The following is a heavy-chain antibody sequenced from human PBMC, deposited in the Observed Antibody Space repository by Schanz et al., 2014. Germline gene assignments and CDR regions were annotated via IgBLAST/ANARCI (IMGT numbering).Heavy chain of an antibody. D-gene: IGHD1-20*01. J-gene: IGHJ4*02. V-gene: IGHV3-23*01. CDR2: FIYIGGNT. Sequence: EVQLLESGGGLVQPGGSLRLSCAASGFTFRGYAMSWVRQAPGRGLEWVSFIYIGGNTYYADSVKGRFTISRDNSKNTLYLQMNSLRAEDTAVYYCANNWNLDYWGQGTLVTVSS. CDR1: GFTFRGYA. CDR3: ANNWNLDY.